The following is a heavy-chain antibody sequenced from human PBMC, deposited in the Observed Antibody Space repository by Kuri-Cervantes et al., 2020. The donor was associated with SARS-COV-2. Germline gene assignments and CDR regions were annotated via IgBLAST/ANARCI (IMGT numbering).Heavy chain of an antibody. V-gene: IGHV4-39*01. D-gene: IGHD5-24*01. CDR1: GGSISSSSYY. J-gene: IGHJ4*02. CDR2: IYYSWST. CDR3: ARKVEMATISH. Sequence: LRLSFTVSGGSISSSSYYGGWIRQPPGKGREWIGSIYYSWSTYYNPSLKSRVTISVDTSKNQFSLKLSSVTAADTAVYYCARKVEMATISHWGQGTLVTVSS.